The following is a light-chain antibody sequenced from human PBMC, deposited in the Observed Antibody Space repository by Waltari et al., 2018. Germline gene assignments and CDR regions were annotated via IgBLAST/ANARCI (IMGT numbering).Light chain of an antibody. Sequence: QSARTQPASVSGSPGQSITISCTGTSSDVGGYNYVSWYQQHPGKAPKHMIYEVSNRPSGVSNRVSGAKSGNTASLPISGLQAEDEADYYCSSYTSSSTLVVFGGGTKLTVL. CDR2: EVS. V-gene: IGLV2-14*01. CDR3: SSYTSSSTLVV. CDR1: SSDVGGYNY. J-gene: IGLJ2*01.